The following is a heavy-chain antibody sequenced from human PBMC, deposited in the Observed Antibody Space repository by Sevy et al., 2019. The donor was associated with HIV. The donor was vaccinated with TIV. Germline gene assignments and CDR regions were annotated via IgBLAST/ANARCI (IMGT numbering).Heavy chain of an antibody. CDR2: IYYSGST. Sequence: SETLSLTCTVSGCSISSSSYYWVWIRQPPGKGLEWIGSIYYSGSTYYNPSLKSRVTITVDTSKNQFSLKLSSVTAADTAVYYCARLDAYCSSTSCYYYYGMDVWGQGTTVTVSS. CDR1: GCSISSSSYY. J-gene: IGHJ6*02. CDR3: ARLDAYCSSTSCYYYYGMDV. D-gene: IGHD2-2*01. V-gene: IGHV4-39*01.